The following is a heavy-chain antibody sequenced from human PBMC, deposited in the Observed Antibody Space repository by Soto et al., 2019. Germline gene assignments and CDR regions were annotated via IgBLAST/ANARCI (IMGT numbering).Heavy chain of an antibody. CDR2: ITNSGDST. V-gene: IGHV3-23*01. D-gene: IGHD3-3*01. CDR3: AKLLVLEGEVQDFDY. J-gene: IGHJ4*02. Sequence: EVQLLESGGDLVQPGGSLRLSCAASGFAFATYAMTWVRQSPGKGLEWVSCITNSGDSTYFADSVKGRFTISRDDSKNTLYLQMSGLSAEDTAVYYCAKLLVLEGEVQDFDYWGQGALVTVSS. CDR1: GFAFATYA.